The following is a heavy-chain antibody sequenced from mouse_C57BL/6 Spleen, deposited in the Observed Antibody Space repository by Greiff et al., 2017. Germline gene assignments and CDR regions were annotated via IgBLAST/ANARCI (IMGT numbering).Heavy chain of an antibody. CDR2: IRSKSNNYAT. Sequence: EVQLVESGGGLVQPKGSLKLSCAASGFSFNTYAMNWVRQAPGKGLEWVARIRSKSNNYATYYADSVKDRFTIARDDSESMLYLQMNNLKTEDTAMYYCVSDSNSYYAMDYWGQGTSVTVSS. D-gene: IGHD2-5*01. V-gene: IGHV10-1*01. CDR1: GFSFNTYA. CDR3: VSDSNSYYAMDY. J-gene: IGHJ4*01.